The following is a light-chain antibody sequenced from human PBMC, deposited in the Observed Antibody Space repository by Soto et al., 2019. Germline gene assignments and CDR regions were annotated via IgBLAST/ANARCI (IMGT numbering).Light chain of an antibody. Sequence: QLVLTQSSSASASLGSSVKLTCTLSSGHSSYIIAWHQQQPGKAPRYLMKLEGSGSYNKGSGVPDRFSGSSSGADRYLTISTLQFEDEADYYCETWDTNTWVFGGGTKLNV. V-gene: IGLV4-60*02. CDR2: LEGSGSY. J-gene: IGLJ3*02. CDR3: ETWDTNTWV. CDR1: SGHSSYI.